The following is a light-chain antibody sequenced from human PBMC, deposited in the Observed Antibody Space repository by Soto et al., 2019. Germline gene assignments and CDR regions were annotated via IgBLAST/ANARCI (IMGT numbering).Light chain of an antibody. J-gene: IGKJ5*01. Sequence: DIQMTQSPSSLSASVGDRFTITCRASQSISIYLNWYQLKAGKAPNLLIYGASNLETGVPSRFSGSGSGTDFTFTISSLQAEDIGTYFCQQYDSVFTFGQGTRLEI. CDR1: QSISIY. CDR3: QQYDSVFT. CDR2: GAS. V-gene: IGKV1-33*01.